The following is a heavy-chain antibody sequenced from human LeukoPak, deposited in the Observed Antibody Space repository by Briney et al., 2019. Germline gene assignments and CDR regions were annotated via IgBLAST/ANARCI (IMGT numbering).Heavy chain of an antibody. D-gene: IGHD3-22*01. Sequence: SETLSLTCTVSGGSISSHYWSWIRQPPGKGLEWIGYIYYSGSTNYNPSFKSRVTISVDTSKNQFSLKLSSVTAADTAVYYCARVWSEYYYDSSGYDPWGQGTLVTVSS. J-gene: IGHJ5*02. CDR1: GGSISSHY. V-gene: IGHV4-59*11. CDR3: ARVWSEYYYDSSGYDP. CDR2: IYYSGST.